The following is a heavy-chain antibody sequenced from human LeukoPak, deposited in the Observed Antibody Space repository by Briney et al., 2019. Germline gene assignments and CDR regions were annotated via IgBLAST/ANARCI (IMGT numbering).Heavy chain of an antibody. Sequence: GGSLRLSCAASGFIFSENAMHWVRQAPGKGLDWVAYIGVDETFKEHADSVKGRFTISRDNSENTLFLQMNCLRSDDTAVYYCAEDFWNFRDSWGQGTLVTVS. J-gene: IGHJ5*01. CDR3: AEDFWNFRDS. CDR2: IGVDETFK. V-gene: IGHV3-30*02. CDR1: GFIFSENA. D-gene: IGHD3-3*01.